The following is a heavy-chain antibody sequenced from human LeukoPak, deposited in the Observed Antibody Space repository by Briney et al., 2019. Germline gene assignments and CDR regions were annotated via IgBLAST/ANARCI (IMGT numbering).Heavy chain of an antibody. CDR3: ARERSYYYGMDV. CDR2: INAGNGNT. CDR1: GYTFTSYA. D-gene: IGHD4-17*01. Sequence: GASVKVSCKASGYTFTSYAMHRVRQAPGQRLEWMGWINAGNGNTKYSQKFQGRVTITRDTSASTAYMELSSLRSEDTAVYYCARERSYYYGMDVWGQGTTVTVSS. J-gene: IGHJ6*02. V-gene: IGHV1-3*01.